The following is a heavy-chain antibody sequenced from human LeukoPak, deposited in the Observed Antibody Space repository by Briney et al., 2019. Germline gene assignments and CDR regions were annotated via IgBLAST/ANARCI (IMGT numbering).Heavy chain of an antibody. Sequence: SGGSLRLSCAASGFTFSNYAMTWVRQAPGKGLEWVSGISGSGGSTNYADSLKGRYTISRDNSKNTLYLQMNSLRAEDTAVYYCARDWGLVPPPSILDVWGQGTTVTVSS. D-gene: IGHD3-16*01. CDR2: ISGSGGST. J-gene: IGHJ6*02. CDR1: GFTFSNYA. CDR3: ARDWGLVPPPSILDV. V-gene: IGHV3-23*01.